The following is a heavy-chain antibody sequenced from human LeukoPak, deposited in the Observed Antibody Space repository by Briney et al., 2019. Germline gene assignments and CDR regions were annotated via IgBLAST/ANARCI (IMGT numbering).Heavy chain of an antibody. CDR2: INHSGST. CDR1: GGSFSGYY. D-gene: IGHD6-13*01. Sequence: SETLSLTCAVYGGSFSGYYWSWIRQPPGKGLEWIGEINHSGSTNYNPSLKSRVTISVDTSKNQFSLKLSSVTAADTAVYYCARVIAAGTYRSSYYMDVWGKGTTVTVSS. V-gene: IGHV4-34*01. CDR3: ARVIAAGTYRSSYYMDV. J-gene: IGHJ6*03.